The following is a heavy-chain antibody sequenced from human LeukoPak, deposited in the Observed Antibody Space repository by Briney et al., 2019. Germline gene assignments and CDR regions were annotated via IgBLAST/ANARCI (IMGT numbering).Heavy chain of an antibody. CDR3: AHRSDIACDGVCYPDAFDI. Sequence: SGPTLVKPTQTLTLTCTFSGFSLSTSGVGVGWIRQPPGKALEWLALIYWNDDKRYSPSLKSRLTTTKDTSKNQVVLTMTNMDPVDTATYYCAHRSDIACDGVCYPDAFDIWGQGTMVTVSS. D-gene: IGHD2-8*01. V-gene: IGHV2-5*01. J-gene: IGHJ3*02. CDR2: IYWNDDK. CDR1: GFSLSTSGVG.